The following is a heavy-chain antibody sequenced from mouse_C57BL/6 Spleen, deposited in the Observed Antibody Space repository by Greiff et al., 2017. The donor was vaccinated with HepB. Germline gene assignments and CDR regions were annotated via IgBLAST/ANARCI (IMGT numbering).Heavy chain of an antibody. CDR2: INPSSGYT. V-gene: IGHV1-7*01. CDR3: PPLAFSSSYFDV. J-gene: IGHJ1*03. Sequence: VQLQQSGAELAKPGASVKLSCKASGYTFTSYWMHWVKQRPGQGLEWIGYINPSSGYTKYNQKFKDKATLTADKSSSTAYMHLSSLPYEDSSFFYFPPLAFSSSYFDVWGTGTTVTVSS. CDR1: GYTFTSYW.